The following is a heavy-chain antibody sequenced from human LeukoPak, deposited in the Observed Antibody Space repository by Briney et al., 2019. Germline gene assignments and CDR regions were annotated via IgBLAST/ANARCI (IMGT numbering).Heavy chain of an antibody. CDR2: INHSGST. CDR1: GGSFSGYY. Sequence: PSETLSLTCAVYGGSFSGYYWSWIRQPPGKGLEWIGEINHSGSTNYNPSLKSRVTISVDTSKNQFSLKPSSVTAADTAVYYCARAPARIAAAGYWGQGTLVTVSS. CDR3: ARAPARIAAAGY. J-gene: IGHJ4*02. D-gene: IGHD6-13*01. V-gene: IGHV4-34*01.